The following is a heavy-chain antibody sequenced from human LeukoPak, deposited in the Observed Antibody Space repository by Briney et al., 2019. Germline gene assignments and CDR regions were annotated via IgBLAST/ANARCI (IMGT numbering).Heavy chain of an antibody. J-gene: IGHJ4*02. Sequence: PSETLSLTCTVSGYSISSGYYWGWIRQPPGKGLEWIGSIYHSGSTYYNPSLKSRATISVDTSKNQFSLKLSSVTAADTAVYYCAVGRPVEQWPEAYDYWGQGTLVTVSS. CDR2: IYHSGST. CDR3: AVGRPVEQWPEAYDY. D-gene: IGHD6-19*01. V-gene: IGHV4-38-2*02. CDR1: GYSISSGYY.